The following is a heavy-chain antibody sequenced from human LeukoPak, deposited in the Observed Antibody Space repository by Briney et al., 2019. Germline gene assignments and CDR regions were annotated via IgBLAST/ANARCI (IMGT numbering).Heavy chain of an antibody. CDR3: AADWVRGWTNYYYYGMDV. CDR1: VFTFTSSA. J-gene: IGHJ6*02. Sequence: SVKVSCKASVFTFTSSAMQWVRQARGQRLEWIGWIVVGSGNTNYAQKFQERVTITRDMSTSTAYMELSSLRSEDTAVYYCAADWVRGWTNYYYYGMDVWGQGTTVTVSS. D-gene: IGHD6-19*01. CDR2: IVVGSGNT. V-gene: IGHV1-58*02.